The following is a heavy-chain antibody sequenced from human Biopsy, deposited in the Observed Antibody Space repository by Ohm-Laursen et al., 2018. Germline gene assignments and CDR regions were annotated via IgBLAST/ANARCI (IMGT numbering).Heavy chain of an antibody. CDR1: VFSFTKFF. D-gene: IGHD3-9*01. J-gene: IGHJ4*02. CDR2: VRTSVVME. V-gene: IGHV1-46*01. CDR3: TSKADYNIVSGKPGGH. Sequence: SVYASRTLSVFSFTKFFIHWVRQSPGPRRVWMGVVRTSVVMERYAHELQDRVTMTMNTSTNTAYVELSSLKYEDTDTYYCTSKADYNIVSGKPGGHWGQGTPVTVSS.